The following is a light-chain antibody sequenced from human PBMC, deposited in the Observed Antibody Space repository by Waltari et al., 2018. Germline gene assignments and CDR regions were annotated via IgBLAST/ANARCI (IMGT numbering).Light chain of an antibody. CDR1: QSVATY. CDR2: DAS. J-gene: IGKJ4*01. CDR3: QQRSIWPLT. V-gene: IGKV3-11*01. Sequence: EVVLTQSPATLSLSPGERATLSCRASQSVATYLAWYQQKPGQAPRLLSSDASNRASGIPGRVRGGGSGTDFTLTISNLGPEDFAVYYCQQRSIWPLTFGGGTKVEIK.